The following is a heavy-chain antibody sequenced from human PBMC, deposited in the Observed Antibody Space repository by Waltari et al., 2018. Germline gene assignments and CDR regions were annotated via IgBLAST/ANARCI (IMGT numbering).Heavy chain of an antibody. CDR3: VREKCSVTSCFKHFDY. CDR1: VISFGPYN. V-gene: IGHV3-21*01. J-gene: IGHJ4*02. CDR2: ISSSSAYK. D-gene: IGHD2-2*01. Sequence: EGQLVESGGGLVKPGGSLRLSCAASVISFGPYNMHWVRQAPGKVIERVSCISSSSAYKYCADAVKGRFTSSRDNAKNLLFLQMNSLRADDTAVYYCVREKCSVTSCFKHFDYLGRGILVTVSS.